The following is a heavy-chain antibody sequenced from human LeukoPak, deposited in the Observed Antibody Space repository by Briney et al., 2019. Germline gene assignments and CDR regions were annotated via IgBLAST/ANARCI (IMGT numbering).Heavy chain of an antibody. CDR2: ISGSGGST. Sequence: PGGSLRLSCAASGFTFSSYAMSWVRQAPGKGLEWVSAISGSGGSTYYADSEKGRFTISRGNSKNTLYLQMNSLRAEDTAVYYCAKEPAYDSSGYYFDYWGQGTLVTVSS. V-gene: IGHV3-23*01. CDR1: GFTFSSYA. J-gene: IGHJ4*02. D-gene: IGHD3-22*01. CDR3: AKEPAYDSSGYYFDY.